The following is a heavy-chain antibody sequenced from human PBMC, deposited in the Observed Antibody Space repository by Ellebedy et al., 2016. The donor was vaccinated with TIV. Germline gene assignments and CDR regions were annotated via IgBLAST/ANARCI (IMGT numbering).Heavy chain of an antibody. J-gene: IGHJ5*02. CDR3: ARGPNPYGSGRSWFGP. CDR2: IKQDGSGK. Sequence: GESLKISXVASGFTFSSDWMNWVRQAPGKGLEWVAYIKQDGSGKNYVDSVKGRFTIPIDNAKNSLYLQMNSLRAEDTAVYYCARGPNPYGSGRSWFGPWGQGTLVTVSS. V-gene: IGHV3-7*01. CDR1: GFTFSSDW. D-gene: IGHD3-10*01.